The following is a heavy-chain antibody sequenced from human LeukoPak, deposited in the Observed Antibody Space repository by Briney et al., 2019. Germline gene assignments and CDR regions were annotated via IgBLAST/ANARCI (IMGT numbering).Heavy chain of an antibody. CDR1: GYTFTGYY. Sequence: GASVKVSCKASGYTFTGYYMHWVRQAPGQGLAWMGWINPNSGGTNYAQKFQGRVTMTRDTSISTAYMELSRLRSDDTAVYYCARDGEVPAAIWYYWGQGTLVTVSS. J-gene: IGHJ4*02. CDR3: ARDGEVPAAIWYY. D-gene: IGHD2-2*01. V-gene: IGHV1-2*02. CDR2: INPNSGGT.